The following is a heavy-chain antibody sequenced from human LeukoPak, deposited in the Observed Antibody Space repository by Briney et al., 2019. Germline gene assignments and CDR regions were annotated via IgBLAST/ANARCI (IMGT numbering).Heavy chain of an antibody. D-gene: IGHD2-2*01. V-gene: IGHV3-23*01. Sequence: GGSLRLSCAASGFTFSSYAMSWVRQATGKGLEWVSSISGSGGSTYYTDSVKGRFTISRDNSKNTLHLRMNGLRAEDTAVYYCAKGVVPAAYRYYFDYWGQGTLVTVSS. CDR1: GFTFSSYA. CDR3: AKGVVPAAYRYYFDY. J-gene: IGHJ4*02. CDR2: ISGSGGST.